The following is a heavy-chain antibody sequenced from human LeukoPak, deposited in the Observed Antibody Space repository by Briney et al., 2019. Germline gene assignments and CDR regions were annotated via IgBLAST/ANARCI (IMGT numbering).Heavy chain of an antibody. J-gene: IGHJ4*02. CDR3: ARVLYSSGNLDY. CDR2: INHSGST. V-gene: IGHV4-34*01. D-gene: IGHD6-19*01. CDR1: GGSFSGYY. Sequence: SETLSLTCAVYGGSFSGYYWSWIRQPPGKVLEWIGEINHSGSTNHNPFLKSRVTISVDTSKNQFSLKLSSVTAADTAVYYCARVLYSSGNLDYWGQGTLVTVSS.